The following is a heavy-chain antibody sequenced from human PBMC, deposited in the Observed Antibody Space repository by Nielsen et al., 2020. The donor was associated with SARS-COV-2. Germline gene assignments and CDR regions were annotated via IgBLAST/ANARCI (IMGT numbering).Heavy chain of an antibody. CDR3: AKGDRYCGGGCYADAFVF. V-gene: IGHV3-23*01. Sequence: GGSLRLSCAASGFTFSRYGMSWVRQAPGKGLEWVSAISGNGDRTYYADSVKGRFTISRDNSKNTLYLQMNSLRAEDTAVYYCAKGDRYCGGGCYADAFVFWGQGTMVTV. CDR1: GFTFSRYG. J-gene: IGHJ3*01. CDR2: ISGNGDRT. D-gene: IGHD2-21*02.